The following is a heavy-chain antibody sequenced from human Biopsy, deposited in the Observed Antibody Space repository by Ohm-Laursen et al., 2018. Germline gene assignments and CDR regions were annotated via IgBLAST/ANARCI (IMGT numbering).Heavy chain of an antibody. Sequence: GSLRLSCAASGFTFSSYWMSWVRQARGKGLEWVANIKEDGSEKHYVDSVKGRFTISRDNAKNSLFLQMNSLRAEDTAVYYCAREETYYAFWGGSETLYGMDVWGQGTTVTVSS. V-gene: IGHV3-7*01. CDR3: AREETYYAFWGGSETLYGMDV. CDR1: GFTFSSYW. CDR2: IKEDGSEK. J-gene: IGHJ6*02. D-gene: IGHD3-3*01.